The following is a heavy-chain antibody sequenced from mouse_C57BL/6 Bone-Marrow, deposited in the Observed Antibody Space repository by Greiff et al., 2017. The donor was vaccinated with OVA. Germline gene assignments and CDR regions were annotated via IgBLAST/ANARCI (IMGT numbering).Heavy chain of an antibody. J-gene: IGHJ4*01. D-gene: IGHD1-1*02. CDR1: GFTFSDYY. CDR2: ISNGGGST. CDR3: ARGGHYDY. Sequence: EVQRVESGGGLVQPGGSLKLSCAASGFTFSDYYMYWVRQTPEKRLEWVAYISNGGGSTYYPDTVKGRFTISRDNAKNTLYLQMSRLKSEDTAMYYCARGGHYDYWGQGTSVTVSS. V-gene: IGHV5-12*01.